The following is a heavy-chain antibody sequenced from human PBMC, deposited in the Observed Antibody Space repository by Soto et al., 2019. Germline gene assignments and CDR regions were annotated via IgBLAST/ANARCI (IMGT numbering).Heavy chain of an antibody. D-gene: IGHD6-19*01. CDR1: GGSVSSGSYY. J-gene: IGHJ4*02. CDR2: IYYSGST. Sequence: SETLSLTCTVSGGSVSSGSYYWSWIRQPPGKGLEWIGYIYYSGSTNYNPSLKSRVTISVDTSKNQFSLKLSSVTAADTAVYYCAGEGGYSSGWFDYWGQGTLVTVSS. V-gene: IGHV4-61*01. CDR3: AGEGGYSSGWFDY.